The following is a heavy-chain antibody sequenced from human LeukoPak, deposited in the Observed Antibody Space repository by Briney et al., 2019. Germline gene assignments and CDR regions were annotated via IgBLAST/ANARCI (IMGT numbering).Heavy chain of an antibody. D-gene: IGHD6-13*01. V-gene: IGHV1-2*02. CDR1: GYTFTGYY. CDR3: ARDAYSSSWYWFDP. J-gene: IGHJ5*02. CDR2: INPNSGGT. Sequence: ASVKVSCKASGYTFTGYYMHWVRQAPGQGLEWMGWINPNSGGTNYAQKFQGRVTMTRDTSISTAYMELSRLRSDDTAVYYCARDAYSSSWYWFDPWGQGTLVTVSS.